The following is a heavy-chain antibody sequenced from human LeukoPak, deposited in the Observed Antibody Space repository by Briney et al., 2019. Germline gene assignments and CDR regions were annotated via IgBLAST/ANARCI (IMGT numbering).Heavy chain of an antibody. Sequence: SETLSLTCTVSGGSISSYYWSWIRQPPGKGLEWIGYIYDSGSTNYNPSLKSRFTISVDTSKNQFSLKLSSVTAADTAVYYCARDGVAGGFDYWGQGTLVTVS. CDR1: GGSISSYY. J-gene: IGHJ4*02. CDR2: IYDSGST. V-gene: IGHV4-59*01. CDR3: ARDGVAGGFDY. D-gene: IGHD6-19*01.